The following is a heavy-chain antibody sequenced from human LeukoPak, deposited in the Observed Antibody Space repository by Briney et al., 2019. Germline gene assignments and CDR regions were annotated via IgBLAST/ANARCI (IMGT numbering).Heavy chain of an antibody. CDR2: ISWNSGSI. J-gene: IGHJ4*02. D-gene: IGHD5-12*01. CDR1: GFTFDDYA. Sequence: GRSLRLSCAASGFTFDDYAMHWVRQAPGKGLEWVSGISWNSGSIGYADSVKGRFTISRDNAKNSLYLQMNSLRAEDTALYYCAKDIRALMVATFYYWGQGTLVTVSS. V-gene: IGHV3-9*01. CDR3: AKDIRALMVATFYY.